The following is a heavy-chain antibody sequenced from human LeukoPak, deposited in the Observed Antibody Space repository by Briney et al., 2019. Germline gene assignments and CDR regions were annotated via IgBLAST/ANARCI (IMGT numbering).Heavy chain of an antibody. CDR3: ASHDYRFTYYYGMDV. J-gene: IGHJ6*02. Sequence: ASVKVSCKASGYTFTGYYMHWVRQAPGQGLEWMGWINPNSGGTNYAQKFQGRVTMTRDTSISTAYMELSRLRSDDTAVYYCASHDYRFTYYYGMDVWGQGTTVTVSS. D-gene: IGHD4-4*01. CDR1: GYTFTGYY. CDR2: INPNSGGT. V-gene: IGHV1-2*02.